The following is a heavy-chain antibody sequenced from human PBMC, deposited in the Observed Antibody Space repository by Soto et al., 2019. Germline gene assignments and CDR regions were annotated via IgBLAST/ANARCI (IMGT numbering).Heavy chain of an antibody. CDR3: AKSGPTNYFDY. CDR2: ISGGGGFT. D-gene: IGHD1-26*01. Sequence: EVQLLESGGNLVQPGGSLRLSCAASGFTFSSYAMSWVRQAPGKGLEWVSGISGGGGFTYYADSVKGRFTISRDDSKNTLYLQMNSLRAEDTAVYYCAKSGPTNYFDYWGQGTLVTVSS. J-gene: IGHJ4*02. CDR1: GFTFSSYA. V-gene: IGHV3-23*01.